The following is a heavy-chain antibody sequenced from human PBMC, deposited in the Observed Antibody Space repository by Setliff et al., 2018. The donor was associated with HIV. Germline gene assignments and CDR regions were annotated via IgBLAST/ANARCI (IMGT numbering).Heavy chain of an antibody. Sequence: GGSLRLSCAASGFTFSSYWMHWVRQAPGKGLVWVSRISTDGSSTNYADSVKGRFTISRDNAKNTVYLQMNSLRDEDTAVCYCAREHRGSYSSAFDIWGQGTLVTVSS. CDR2: ISTDGSST. D-gene: IGHD1-26*01. CDR1: GFTFSSYW. J-gene: IGHJ3*02. V-gene: IGHV3-74*01. CDR3: AREHRGSYSSAFDI.